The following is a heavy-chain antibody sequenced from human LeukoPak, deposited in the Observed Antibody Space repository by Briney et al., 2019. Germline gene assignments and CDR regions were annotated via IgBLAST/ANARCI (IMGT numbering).Heavy chain of an antibody. CDR1: GSSISSSSYY. CDR2: INHSGRT. D-gene: IGHD4-17*01. J-gene: IGHJ6*02. Sequence: SETLSLTRTVSGSSISSSSYYWGWIRQPPGKGLEWIGEINHSGRTNYNPSLKSRVTISVDTSKNQFSLKLSSVTAADTAVYYCARYYGDYLNNRIYYYYGMDVWGQGTTVTVSS. V-gene: IGHV4-39*07. CDR3: ARYYGDYLNNRIYYYYGMDV.